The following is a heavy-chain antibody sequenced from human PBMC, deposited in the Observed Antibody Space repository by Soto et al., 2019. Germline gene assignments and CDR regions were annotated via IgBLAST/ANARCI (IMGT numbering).Heavy chain of an antibody. CDR1: GFTFSNYV. D-gene: IGHD6-19*01. V-gene: IGHV3-23*01. CDR3: AKGWQVRGGQFDY. Sequence: EVQLLESGGNLVQPGGSLRLSCVASGFTFSNYVMSWARQAPGKGLEWVSGISDSGATTYSADFVKGRFTISRDNSKNTLYLQMNSLRVEDTAVYYCAKGWQVRGGQFDYWGQGTLVSVSS. J-gene: IGHJ4*02. CDR2: ISDSGATT.